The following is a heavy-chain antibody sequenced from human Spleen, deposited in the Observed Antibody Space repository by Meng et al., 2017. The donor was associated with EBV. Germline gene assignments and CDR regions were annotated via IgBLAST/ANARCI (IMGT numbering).Heavy chain of an antibody. J-gene: IGHJ5*02. CDR3: ARDKTDYYGSGENWFDP. CDR1: GGPVRCYY. D-gene: IGHD3-10*01. Sequence: QLTHWCSGLVHPWGTPSSPRGVCGGPVRCYYGSWIRLPPGKGLEGIGEINHSGSTKYNPSLKSRVTISVDTSKNQFSLRLTFVTAADTAVYYCARDKTDYYGSGENWFDPWGQGTLVTVSS. V-gene: IGHV4-34*01. CDR2: INHSGST.